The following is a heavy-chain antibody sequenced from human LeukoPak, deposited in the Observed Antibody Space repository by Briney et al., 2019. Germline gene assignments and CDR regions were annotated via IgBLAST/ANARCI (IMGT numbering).Heavy chain of an antibody. CDR2: ISWNSGYI. Sequence: GGSLRLSCAASGFTFDDYALHWVRQAPGKGLEWVSGISWNSGYIGYADSVKGRFTVSRDNAKNSLYLQMNSLRAEDTAVYYCASRGGQVYWGQGTLVTVSS. D-gene: IGHD3-16*01. CDR1: GFTFDDYA. V-gene: IGHV3-9*01. CDR3: ASRGGQVY. J-gene: IGHJ4*02.